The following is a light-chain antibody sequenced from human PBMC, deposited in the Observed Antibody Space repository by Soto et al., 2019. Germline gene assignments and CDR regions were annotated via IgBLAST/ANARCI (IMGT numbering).Light chain of an antibody. CDR1: QDISNY. CDR3: QQYDNLPGFT. CDR2: DAS. Sequence: DIQMTQSPSSLSASVGDRVTITCQASQDISNYLNWYQQKPGKAPKLLIYDASNLETGVPSRFSGSGSGTDFTFTISSLQPEDIATYYCQQYDNLPGFTFGPGTIVDIK. V-gene: IGKV1-33*01. J-gene: IGKJ3*01.